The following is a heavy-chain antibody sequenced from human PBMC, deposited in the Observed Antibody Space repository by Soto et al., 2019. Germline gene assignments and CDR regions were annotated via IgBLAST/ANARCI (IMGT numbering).Heavy chain of an antibody. CDR1: GGSISSYY. CDR3: ARDCSVNQRWLRGYYGMDV. D-gene: IGHD5-12*01. Sequence: PSETLSLTCTVSGGSISSYYWSWIRQPPGKGLEWIGYIYYSGSTNYNPSLKSRVTISVDTSKNQFSLKLSSVTAADTAVYYCARDCSVNQRWLRGYYGMDVWGQGTTVTVS. J-gene: IGHJ6*02. CDR2: IYYSGST. V-gene: IGHV4-59*01.